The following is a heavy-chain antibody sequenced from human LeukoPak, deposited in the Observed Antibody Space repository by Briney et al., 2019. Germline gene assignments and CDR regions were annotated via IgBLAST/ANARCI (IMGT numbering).Heavy chain of an antibody. CDR3: ATTNYSSSWKY. Sequence: ASVKVSCKASGYTFTVYYMYWLRQAPGQGLEWMGWINPNSGGTNYAQKFQGRVTMTRDTSINTTYMALSRLRSDDTAVYYCATTNYSSSWKYWGQGTLVTVSS. CDR2: INPNSGGT. V-gene: IGHV1-2*02. J-gene: IGHJ4*02. CDR1: GYTFTVYY. D-gene: IGHD6-13*01.